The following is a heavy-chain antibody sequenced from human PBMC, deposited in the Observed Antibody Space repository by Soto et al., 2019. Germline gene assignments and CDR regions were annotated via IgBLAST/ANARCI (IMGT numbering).Heavy chain of an antibody. CDR2: IDDTGST. Sequence: QVQLQESGPGLVKPSETLSLTCTVSGDSISSSYWNWIRQAPGKELGWIGYIDDTGSTNYNPSLESRVTLSVDPSNNQYSLKLSSVTAADTAVYYCARGVLEWLLRDSYYYYMDVWGKGTTVTVSS. CDR1: GDSISSSY. J-gene: IGHJ6*03. V-gene: IGHV4-59*01. CDR3: ARGVLEWLLRDSYYYYMDV. D-gene: IGHD3-3*01.